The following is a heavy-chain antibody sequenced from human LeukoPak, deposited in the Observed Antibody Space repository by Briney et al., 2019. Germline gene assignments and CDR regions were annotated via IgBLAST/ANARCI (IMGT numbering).Heavy chain of an antibody. V-gene: IGHV3-23*01. J-gene: IGHJ4*02. CDR3: AKDVGAAANYYDH. D-gene: IGHD1-26*01. CDR2: ISVSGGSI. CDR1: GFTFRTYA. Sequence: GGSLRLSCAASGFTFRTYAMTWVRQAPGKGLEWASLISVSGGSIYYADSVKGRFTISRDNSKNTLSLQMNSLRAEDTAVYYCAKDVGAAANYYDHWGQGTLVTVSS.